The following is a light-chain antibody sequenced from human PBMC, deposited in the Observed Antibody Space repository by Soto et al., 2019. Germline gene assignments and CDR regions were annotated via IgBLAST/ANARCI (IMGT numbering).Light chain of an antibody. CDR3: QLWDGSSDPVV. V-gene: IGLV3-21*02. CDR1: NIGIRN. Sequence: SYELTQPPSVSVAPGQTARIACGGNNIGIRNVHWYQQKPGQAPVLVVYDDSDRPSGIPERFSGSKSGNTAALTISRVEAGDEADYYCQLWDGSSDPVVFGGGIKLTVL. CDR2: DDS. J-gene: IGLJ2*01.